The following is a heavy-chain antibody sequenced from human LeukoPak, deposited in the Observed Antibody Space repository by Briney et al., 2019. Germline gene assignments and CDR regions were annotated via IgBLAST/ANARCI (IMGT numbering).Heavy chain of an antibody. CDR3: AKGSGDYTGFDYFDH. Sequence: GGSLRLSCAASGFTFNSYGMHWVRQAPGKGLEWVAVISYDGSNKYYADSVKGRFTISRDNPKNTQYLLMNGLRIEDTAVYYCAKGSGDYTGFDYFDHWGQGTLDTVSS. V-gene: IGHV3-30*18. CDR1: GFTFNSYG. CDR2: ISYDGSNK. J-gene: IGHJ4*02. D-gene: IGHD4-17*01.